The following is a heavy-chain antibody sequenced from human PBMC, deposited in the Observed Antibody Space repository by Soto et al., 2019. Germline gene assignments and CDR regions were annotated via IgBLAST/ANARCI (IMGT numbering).Heavy chain of an antibody. CDR1: GFIFSDYY. Sequence: QVQLVESGGALVKPGGSLRLSCAASGFIFSDYYMTWIRQAPGKGLEWLSSISNIGSTINYADSVKGRFSVSRDNTKNSVFLQMDTLRGEDTALYYCGRGGWSYFDYWGQGTLVTVSS. CDR3: GRGGWSYFDY. D-gene: IGHD6-19*01. V-gene: IGHV3-11*01. CDR2: ISNIGSTI. J-gene: IGHJ4*02.